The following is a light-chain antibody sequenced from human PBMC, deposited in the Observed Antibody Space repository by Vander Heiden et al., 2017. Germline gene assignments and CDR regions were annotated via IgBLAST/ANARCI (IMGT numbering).Light chain of an antibody. J-gene: IGKJ1*01. V-gene: IGKV1-5*03. CDR1: QSIISC. Sequence: DIQMTHSPSTVSASVVDRVTITCRASQSIISCSAWYQQKPGKAPKLLIYKATSLESGVPSRFSGSGSGTEFTLTISSLQPDDFATYYCQQYNNYWTFGPGTKVEIK. CDR3: QQYNNYWT. CDR2: KAT.